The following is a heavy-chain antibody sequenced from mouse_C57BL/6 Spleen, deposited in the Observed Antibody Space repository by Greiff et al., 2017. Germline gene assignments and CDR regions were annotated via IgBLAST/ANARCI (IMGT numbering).Heavy chain of an antibody. CDR2: IYPGSGNT. Sequence: VMLVESGPELVKPGASVKISCKASGYSFTSYYIHWVKQRPGQGLEWIGWIYPGSGNTKYNEKFKGKATLTADTSSSTAYMQLSSLTSEDSAVYYCARYAYAMDYWGQGTSVTVSS. CDR3: ARYAYAMDY. J-gene: IGHJ4*01. CDR1: GYSFTSYY. D-gene: IGHD6-5*01. V-gene: IGHV1-66*01.